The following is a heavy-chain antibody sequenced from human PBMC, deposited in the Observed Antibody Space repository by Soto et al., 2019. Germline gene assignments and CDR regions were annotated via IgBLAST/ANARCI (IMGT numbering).Heavy chain of an antibody. CDR2: IYYSGST. D-gene: IGHD6-13*01. Sequence: PSETLSLTCTVSGGSISSYYWSWIRQPPGKGLEWIGYIYYSGSTNYNPSLKSRVTISVDTSKNQFSLKLSSVTAADTAVYYCARRGGQQQLVRDYYDYYGMDVWGQGTTVTXSS. CDR1: GGSISSYY. CDR3: ARRGGQQQLVRDYYDYYGMDV. J-gene: IGHJ6*02. V-gene: IGHV4-59*08.